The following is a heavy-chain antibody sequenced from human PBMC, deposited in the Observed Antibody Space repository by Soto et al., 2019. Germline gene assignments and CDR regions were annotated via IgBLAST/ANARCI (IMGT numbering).Heavy chain of an antibody. CDR3: ARGAPYSSSWSGNTFDY. CDR2: IWSDGSKE. CDR1: GLPFSASG. J-gene: IGHJ4*02. Sequence: GGSLRLSCAASGLPFSASGMHWFRQAPGKGLEWVAMIWSDGSKEYYADSVKGRFTISRDNSKNTLYLQMNSLRAEDTAVYYCARGAPYSSSWSGNTFDYWGQGTLVTVSS. D-gene: IGHD6-13*01. V-gene: IGHV3-33*01.